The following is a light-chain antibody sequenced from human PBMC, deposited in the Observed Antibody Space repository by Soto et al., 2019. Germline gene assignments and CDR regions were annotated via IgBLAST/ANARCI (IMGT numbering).Light chain of an antibody. J-gene: IGLJ2*01. Sequence: QSALTQPASVSGSPGQSITISCTGTSSDVGGYNYVSWYQQHPGKAPKLMIYDVSNRPSGVSTRFSGSKSGNTASLSISGLPAEDEADYYCISYTSSTTLLVFGGGTKLTVL. CDR2: DVS. CDR1: SSDVGGYNY. V-gene: IGLV2-14*01. CDR3: ISYTSSTTLLV.